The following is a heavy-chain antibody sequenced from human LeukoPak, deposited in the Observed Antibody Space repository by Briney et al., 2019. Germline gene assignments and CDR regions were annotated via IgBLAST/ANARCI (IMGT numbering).Heavy chain of an antibody. J-gene: IGHJ4*02. D-gene: IGHD5-12*01. CDR1: GGSISSSSYY. V-gene: IGHV4-39*01. Sequence: SETLSLTCTVSGGSISSSSYYWGWIRQPPGRGLEWIGSIYYSGSTYYNPSLKSRVTISVDTSKKQFSLKLSSVTAADTAVYYCAAGGGYPQGFYYFDYWGRGTLVTVSS. CDR2: IYYSGST. CDR3: AAGGGYPQGFYYFDY.